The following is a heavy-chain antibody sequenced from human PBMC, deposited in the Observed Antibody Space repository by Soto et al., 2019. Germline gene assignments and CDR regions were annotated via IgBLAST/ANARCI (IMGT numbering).Heavy chain of an antibody. J-gene: IGHJ4*02. D-gene: IGHD3-9*01. CDR3: TKLPQYDILTGSLNSSHF. CDR2: FRGDGTGA. Sequence: GGSLRLSCAASGFTFSSYAMSWVRQAPGKGLEWVSAFRGDGTGAHYADSVKGRFTVSRDNSKNSLYLHMSSLRAEDTAVYYCTKLPQYDILTGSLNSSHFWGPGTRVTLSS. V-gene: IGHV3-23*01. CDR1: GFTFSSYA.